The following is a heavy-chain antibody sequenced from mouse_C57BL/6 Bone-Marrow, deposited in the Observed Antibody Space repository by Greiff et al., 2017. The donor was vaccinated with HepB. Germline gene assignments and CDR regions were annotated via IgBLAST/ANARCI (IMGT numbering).Heavy chain of an antibody. D-gene: IGHD2-4*01. V-gene: IGHV1-76*01. CDR3: ARRDYDYDDYFDY. Sequence: VKLQQSGAELVRPGASVKLSCKASGYTFTDYYINWVKQRPGQGLEWIARIYPGSGNTYYNEKFKGKATLTAEKSSSTAYMQLSSLTSEDSAVYFCARRDYDYDDYFDYWGQGTTLTVSS. CDR1: GYTFTDYY. CDR2: IYPGSGNT. J-gene: IGHJ2*01.